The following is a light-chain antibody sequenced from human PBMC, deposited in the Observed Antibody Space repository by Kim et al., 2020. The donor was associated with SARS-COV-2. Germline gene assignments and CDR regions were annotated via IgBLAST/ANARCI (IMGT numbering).Light chain of an antibody. Sequence: ETVMTQSPATLSVSPGERATLSCWASQNVSSSLAWYQQKPGQVPRLLIYGASTRATGIPAKFSGSGSGTEFTLTISSLQSEDFAVYYCQQYKHWPLAFGQGTKVDIK. CDR3: QQYKHWPLA. V-gene: IGKV3-15*01. CDR1: QNVSSS. CDR2: GAS. J-gene: IGKJ1*01.